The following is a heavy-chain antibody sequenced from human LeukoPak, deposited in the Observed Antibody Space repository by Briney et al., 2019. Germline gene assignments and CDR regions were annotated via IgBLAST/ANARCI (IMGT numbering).Heavy chain of an antibody. CDR3: AKNSDMITFGGVIVDYYYYYGMDV. V-gene: IGHV3-30*18. CDR1: GFTFSSYG. CDR2: ISYDGSNK. J-gene: IGHJ6*02. Sequence: GGSLRLSCAASGFTFSSYGMHWVHQAPGKGLEWVAVISYDGSNKYYADSVKGRFTISRDNSKNTLYLQMNSLRAEDTAVYYCAKNSDMITFGGVIVDYYYYYGMDVWGQGTTVTVSS. D-gene: IGHD3-16*02.